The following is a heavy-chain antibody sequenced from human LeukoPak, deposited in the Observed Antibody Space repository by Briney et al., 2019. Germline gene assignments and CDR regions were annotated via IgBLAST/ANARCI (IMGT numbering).Heavy chain of an antibody. CDR3: ARGEYGSGSYHIDY. Sequence: GGSLRLSCAASGFTFSSYSMDWVRQAPGKGLERVSFISGTSSYIYYADSVKGRFTISRDNAKNSLYLQMNSLRAEDTAVYYCARGEYGSGSYHIDYWGQGTLVTVSS. CDR1: GFTFSSYS. J-gene: IGHJ4*02. CDR2: ISGTSSYI. D-gene: IGHD3-10*01. V-gene: IGHV3-21*01.